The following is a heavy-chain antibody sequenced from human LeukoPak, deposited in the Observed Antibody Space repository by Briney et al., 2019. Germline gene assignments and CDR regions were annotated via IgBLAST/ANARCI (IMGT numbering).Heavy chain of an antibody. V-gene: IGHV3-53*04. CDR3: ARGGGDYNPFDY. J-gene: IGHJ4*02. CDR1: GFSVSTNY. Sequence: GGSLRLSCAVSGFSVSTNYMSWVRQAPGRGLEWISVMYSGGSTYYADSVKGRFTISRHNSKNTLYLEINSLRPDDTAVYYCARGGGDYNPFDYWGQGTLVTVSS. CDR2: MYSGGST. D-gene: IGHD4-17*01.